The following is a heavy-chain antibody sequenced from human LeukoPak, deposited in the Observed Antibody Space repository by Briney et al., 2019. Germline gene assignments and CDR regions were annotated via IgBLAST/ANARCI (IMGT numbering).Heavy chain of an antibody. D-gene: IGHD1-7*01. V-gene: IGHV4-59*08. J-gene: IGHJ4*02. CDR1: GGSISSYY. CDR3: ASSEWNYAR. Sequence: SETLSLTCTVSGGSISSYYWSWMRQPPGKGLEWIGYIHYSGNTNYNPSLKSRVTVSLGTSRTQFSLKLTSVTAADTAVYYCASSEWNYARWGQGILVTVSS. CDR2: IHYSGNT.